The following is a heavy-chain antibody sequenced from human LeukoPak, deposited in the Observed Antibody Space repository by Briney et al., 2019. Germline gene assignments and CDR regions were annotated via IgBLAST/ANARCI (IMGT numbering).Heavy chain of an antibody. CDR2: INPSGGST. D-gene: IGHD3-9*01. V-gene: IGHV1-46*01. Sequence: ASVKVSCKASGYTFTSYYIHWVRQAPGQGLEWMGIINPSGGSTSYAQKFQGRVTMTRDTSTSTVYMELSSLRSEDTAVYYCARGIPVLRYFDWLSREGSYFDYWGQGTLVTVSS. CDR3: ARGIPVLRYFDWLSREGSYFDY. CDR1: GYTFTSYY. J-gene: IGHJ4*02.